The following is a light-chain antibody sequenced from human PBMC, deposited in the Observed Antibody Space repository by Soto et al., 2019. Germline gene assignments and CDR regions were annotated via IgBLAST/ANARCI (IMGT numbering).Light chain of an antibody. CDR1: QSVTDY. Sequence: EIVLTQSPATLSLSPGERVTLSCRASQSVTDYLGWYQQKPGQAPRLLIYDASNRATGVPGRFSGSGYGTDFTLTTSSLEPEDSAVYYCQQRSDWAFSFGPGTKLEIK. V-gene: IGKV3-11*01. J-gene: IGKJ3*01. CDR3: QQRSDWAFS. CDR2: DAS.